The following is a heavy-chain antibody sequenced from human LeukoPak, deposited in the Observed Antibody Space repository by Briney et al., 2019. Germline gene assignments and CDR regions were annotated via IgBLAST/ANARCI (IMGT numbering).Heavy chain of an antibody. J-gene: IGHJ4*02. Sequence: ASVKVSCKASGYTFTNYHMNWVRQAPGQGLEWMGIINPSGGSTTNAQKFQGRVIMTRDMSTSTVYMELSSLRSEDTAVYFCARYGHSPFFDYWGQGTLVIVSS. V-gene: IGHV1-46*01. CDR1: GYTFTNYH. CDR3: ARYGHSPFFDY. CDR2: INPSGGST. D-gene: IGHD4-17*01.